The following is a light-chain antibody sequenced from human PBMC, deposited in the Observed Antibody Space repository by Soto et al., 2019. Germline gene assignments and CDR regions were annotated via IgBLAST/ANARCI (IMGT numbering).Light chain of an antibody. Sequence: EIVMTQSPDTLSVSPGERATLFCRASQSVSSNLVWYQQKPGQAPRLLIYGASTRATVIPARFSGGGSGTEFTLTISSLQSEDFAFYYCQQCNAWPLTFGQGTKVEI. CDR2: GAS. CDR3: QQCNAWPLT. V-gene: IGKV3-15*01. CDR1: QSVSSN. J-gene: IGKJ1*01.